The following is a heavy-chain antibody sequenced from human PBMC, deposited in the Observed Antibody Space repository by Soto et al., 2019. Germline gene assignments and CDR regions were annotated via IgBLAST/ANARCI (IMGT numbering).Heavy chain of an antibody. Sequence: GGSLRLSCAASGFTVSANHMSWVRQAPGEGLEWVSLIHTDGNSYYADSVKGRFTISRDNSKNTLSLQMNSLRVEDTAVYYCARDLQMSPFAIWGQGTMVTVSS. J-gene: IGHJ3*02. CDR1: GFTVSANH. CDR2: IHTDGNS. CDR3: ARDLQMSPFAI. V-gene: IGHV3-66*01.